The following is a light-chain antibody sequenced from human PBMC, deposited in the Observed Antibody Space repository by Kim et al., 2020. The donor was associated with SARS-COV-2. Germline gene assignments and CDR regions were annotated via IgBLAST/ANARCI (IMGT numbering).Light chain of an antibody. Sequence: EIVLTQSPGTLSLSPGERATLSCRASQSVSSNYFAWYQQKPGQAPRLLIFGISIRATGIPDRFSGSGSGTDFTLTISRRETEDFAVYYCEQYGSSPRTFGQGTKLEI. J-gene: IGKJ2*01. CDR3: EQYGSSPRT. CDR1: QSVSSNY. V-gene: IGKV3-20*01. CDR2: GIS.